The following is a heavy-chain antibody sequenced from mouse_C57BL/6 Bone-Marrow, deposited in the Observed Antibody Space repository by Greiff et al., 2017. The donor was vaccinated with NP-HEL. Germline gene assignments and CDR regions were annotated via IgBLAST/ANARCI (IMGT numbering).Heavy chain of an antibody. V-gene: IGHV1-53*01. CDR2: INPSNGGT. Sequence: QVQLQQPGTELVKPGTSVKLSCKSSGYTFTSYWMHWVKQRPGQGLEWIGNINPSNGGTNYNEKFKSKATLTVDKSSSTAYMQLSSLTSDDSAVYYCAREGRWLRSGYWYFDVWDTGTTVTVSS. CDR1: GYTFTSYW. CDR3: AREGRWLRSGYWYFDV. J-gene: IGHJ1*03. D-gene: IGHD2-2*01.